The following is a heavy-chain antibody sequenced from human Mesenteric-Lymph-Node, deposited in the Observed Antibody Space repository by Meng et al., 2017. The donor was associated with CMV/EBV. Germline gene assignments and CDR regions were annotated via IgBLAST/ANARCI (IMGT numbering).Heavy chain of an antibody. Sequence: GSINSNDYYWGWIRQPPGKGLEWIGSMYHSGGTYYNPSLKSRPTITRVTSKNQFFLNLSSVTAADTAVYYCARGSDGHSSSSTWFDPWGQGTLVTVSS. CDR2: MYHSGGT. D-gene: IGHD6-6*01. J-gene: IGHJ5*02. CDR3: ARGSDGHSSSSTWFDP. CDR1: GSINSNDYY. V-gene: IGHV4-39*07.